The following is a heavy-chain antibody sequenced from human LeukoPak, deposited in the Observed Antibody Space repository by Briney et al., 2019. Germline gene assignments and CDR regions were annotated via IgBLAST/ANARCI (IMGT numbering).Heavy chain of an antibody. J-gene: IGHJ5*02. CDR2: IYSGGST. Sequence: GGSLRLSCAASGFTFSSYGMSWVRQAPGKGLEWVSVIYSGGSTYYADSVKGRFTISRDNSKNTLYLQMNSLRAEDTAVYYRARDEYWFDPWGQGTLVTVSS. CDR3: ARDEYWFDP. V-gene: IGHV3-53*01. CDR1: GFTFSSYG.